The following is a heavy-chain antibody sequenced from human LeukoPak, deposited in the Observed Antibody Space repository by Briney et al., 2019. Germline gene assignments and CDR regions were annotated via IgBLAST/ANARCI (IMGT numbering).Heavy chain of an antibody. CDR2: ISGSGGST. CDR1: GFTFSSYA. Sequence: GGSLRLSCAASGFTFSSYAMSWVRQAPGKGLEWVSGISGSGGSTSNADSVKGRFTISRDNSKNTLYLQMNSLRAEDTAVYYCANLYYYDSSGYYPINFGYWGQGTLVTVSS. CDR3: ANLYYYDSSGYYPINFGY. D-gene: IGHD3-22*01. V-gene: IGHV3-23*01. J-gene: IGHJ4*02.